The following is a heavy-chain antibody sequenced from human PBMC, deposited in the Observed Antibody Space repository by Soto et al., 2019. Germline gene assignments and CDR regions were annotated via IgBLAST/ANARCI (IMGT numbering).Heavy chain of an antibody. D-gene: IGHD3-22*01. CDR3: ARDWYYYDSSGYYRNAFDI. V-gene: IGHV4-31*03. J-gene: IGHJ3*02. CDR1: GGSISSGGYY. CDR2: IYYSGST. Sequence: QVQLQESGPGLVKPSQTLSLTCTVSGGSISSGGYYWSWIRQHPGKGLEWIGYIYYSGSTYYNPSLKSRVTISVDTSKNQFSLKLSSVTAADTAVYYCARDWYYYDSSGYYRNAFDIWGQGTMVTVSS.